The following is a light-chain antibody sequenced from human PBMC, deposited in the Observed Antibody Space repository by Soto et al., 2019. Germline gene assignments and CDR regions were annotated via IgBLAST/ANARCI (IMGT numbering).Light chain of an antibody. V-gene: IGKV3D-20*01. CDR1: QSVSSGY. Sequence: EIVLTQSPATLSLSPGERATLSCGASQSVSSGYLAWYQQKPGLAPRLLIYDASSRATGIPDRFSGSGSGTDVTLTISRLAPEDFAVYYCQQYGSSPITFGQGTRLQIK. CDR3: QQYGSSPIT. CDR2: DAS. J-gene: IGKJ5*01.